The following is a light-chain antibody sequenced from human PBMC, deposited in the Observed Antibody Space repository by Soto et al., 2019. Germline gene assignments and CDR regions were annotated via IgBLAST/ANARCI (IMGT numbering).Light chain of an antibody. CDR3: AAWDDSLKGVV. CDR1: SSNIGVNP. CDR2: SNN. V-gene: IGLV1-44*01. Sequence: QSVLTQPPSASATPGQRGTISCSGSSSNIGVNPVNWYRQLPGTAPKLLIYSNNQRPSGVPDRFSGSKSGTSASLAISGRQSEDEADYYCAAWDDSLKGVVFGGGTKLTVL. J-gene: IGLJ2*01.